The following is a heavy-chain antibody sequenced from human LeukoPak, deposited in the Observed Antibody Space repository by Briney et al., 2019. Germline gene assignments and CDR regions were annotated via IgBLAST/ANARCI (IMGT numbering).Heavy chain of an antibody. CDR3: ARDRPGGELGDYFDY. D-gene: IGHD1-26*01. CDR1: GGSISSGGYY. J-gene: IGHJ4*02. Sequence: PSQTLFLTCTVSGGSISSGGYYRSWIRQPPGKGLEWIGYIYHSGSTYYNPSLKSRVTISVDRSKNQFSLKLSSVTAADTAVYYCARDRPGGELGDYFDYWGQGTLVTVSS. CDR2: IYHSGST. V-gene: IGHV4-30-2*01.